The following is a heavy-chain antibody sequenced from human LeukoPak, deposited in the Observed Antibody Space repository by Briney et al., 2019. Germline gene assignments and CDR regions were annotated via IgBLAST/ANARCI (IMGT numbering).Heavy chain of an antibody. V-gene: IGHV1-18*01. D-gene: IGHD3-22*01. CDR1: GYTFTSYG. Sequence: GASVKVSCKASGYTFTSYGISWVRQAPGQGLEWMGWISAYNGNTNYAQKLKGRVTMTTDTSTSTAYMELRSLRSDDTAVYYCASVPRDYYDSSGYPTDYWGQGTLVTVSS. CDR3: ASVPRDYYDSSGYPTDY. J-gene: IGHJ4*02. CDR2: ISAYNGNT.